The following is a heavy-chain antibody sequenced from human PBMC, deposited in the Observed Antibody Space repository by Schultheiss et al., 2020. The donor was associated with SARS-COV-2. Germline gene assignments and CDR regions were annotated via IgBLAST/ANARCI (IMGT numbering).Heavy chain of an antibody. J-gene: IGHJ4*02. D-gene: IGHD3-10*01. CDR1: GFDFRTHG. CDR2: ISGSGGST. CDR3: ARVEYYGSGSYYNPFDY. Sequence: GGSLRLSCAASGFDFRTHGMHWVRQAPGKGLEWVSAISGSGGSTYYADSVKGRFTISRDNSKNTLYLQMNSLRAEDTAVYYCARVEYYGSGSYYNPFDYWGQGTLVTVSS. V-gene: IGHV3-23*01.